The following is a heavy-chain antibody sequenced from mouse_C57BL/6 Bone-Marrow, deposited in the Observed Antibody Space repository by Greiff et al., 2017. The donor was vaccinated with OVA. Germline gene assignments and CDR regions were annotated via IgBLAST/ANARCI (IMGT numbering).Heavy chain of an antibody. V-gene: IGHV1-15*01. CDR1: GYTFTDYE. D-gene: IGHD2-14*01. Sequence: VQLQQSGAELVRPGASVTMSCKASGYTFTDYEMHWVKQTPVNGLEWIGAIDPETGGTAYNQKFKGKAILTADKSSSTAYMELRSLTSEDSAVYYCTRFGYDDYWGQGTTLTVSS. CDR3: TRFGYDDY. CDR2: IDPETGGT. J-gene: IGHJ2*01.